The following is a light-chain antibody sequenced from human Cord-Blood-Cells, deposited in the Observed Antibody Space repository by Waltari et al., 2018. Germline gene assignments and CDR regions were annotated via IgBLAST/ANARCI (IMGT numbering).Light chain of an antibody. CDR1: SSDAGGYNY. J-gene: IGLJ2*01. Sequence: QSALTLPASVSGSPGQSPTISCTGTSSDAGGYNYVSWYQQHPGKAPKLMIYEVSKRVSCVSDGFAGSKSGNAACLTISGLQAEDEADYYCSSYTSSSTVVFGGGTKLTVL. CDR3: SSYTSSSTVV. CDR2: EVS. V-gene: IGLV2-14*01.